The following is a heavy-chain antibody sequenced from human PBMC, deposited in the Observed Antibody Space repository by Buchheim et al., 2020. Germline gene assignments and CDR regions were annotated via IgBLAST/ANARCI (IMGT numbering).Heavy chain of an antibody. J-gene: IGHJ4*02. CDR3: TKESED. Sequence: QVQLVKSGGGVVQPGRSLRLSCAASGFTFSNYGIHWVRQAPGKGLEWVAVISNDGSYKYFADSVKGRFTISRDNSKNTLYLQMNSLRPEDTAVYYCTKESEDWGQGTL. CDR2: ISNDGSYK. V-gene: IGHV3-30*18. CDR1: GFTFSNYG.